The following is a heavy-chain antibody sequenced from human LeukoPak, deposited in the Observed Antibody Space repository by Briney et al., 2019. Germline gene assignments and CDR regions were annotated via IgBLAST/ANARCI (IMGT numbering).Heavy chain of an antibody. CDR3: AKDRGYCSGDSCYYFDY. CDR1: GFTFSSYS. Sequence: GGSLRLSCAASGFTFSSYSMNWVRQAPGKGLEWVSSISSSSSYIYYADSVKGRFTISRDNSKNTLYLQMNSLRAEDTAVYYCAKDRGYCSGDSCYYFDYWGQGTLVTVSS. CDR2: ISSSSSYI. J-gene: IGHJ4*02. D-gene: IGHD2-15*01. V-gene: IGHV3-21*01.